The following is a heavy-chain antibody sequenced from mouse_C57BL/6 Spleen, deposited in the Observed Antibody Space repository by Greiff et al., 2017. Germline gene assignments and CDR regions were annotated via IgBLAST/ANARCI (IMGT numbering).Heavy chain of an antibody. J-gene: IGHJ3*01. Sequence: VKLMESGAELVKPGASVKISCKASGYAFSSYWMNWVKQRPGKGLEWIGQIYPGDGDTNYNGKFKGKATLTADKSSSTAYMQLSSLTSEDSAVYFCARWFYYDYCWFAYWGQGTLVTVSA. CDR2: IYPGDGDT. V-gene: IGHV1-80*01. D-gene: IGHD2-4*01. CDR3: ARWFYYDYCWFAY. CDR1: GYAFSSYW.